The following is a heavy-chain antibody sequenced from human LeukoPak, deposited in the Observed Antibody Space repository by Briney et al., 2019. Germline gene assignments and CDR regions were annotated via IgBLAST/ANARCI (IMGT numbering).Heavy chain of an antibody. D-gene: IGHD3-3*01. J-gene: IGHJ4*02. V-gene: IGHV1-18*01. CDR1: GYTFTSYG. Sequence: SVKVSCKASGYTFTSYGISWVRPAPGQGLEWVGWISAYNGNTNYAQKLQGRVTMTTDTSTSTAYMELRSLRSDDTAVYYCARENTIFGVVTIDYWGQGTLVTVSS. CDR3: ARENTIFGVVTIDY. CDR2: ISAYNGNT.